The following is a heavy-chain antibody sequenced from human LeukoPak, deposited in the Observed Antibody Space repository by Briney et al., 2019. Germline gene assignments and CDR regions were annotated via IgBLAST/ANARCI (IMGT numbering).Heavy chain of an antibody. Sequence: ASVKVSCKASGYTFTSYGISWVRQAPGQGLEWMGWISAYNGNTNYAQKLQGRVTMTTDTSTSTAYMKLRSLRSDDTAVYYCTRDLTYGGNLPRKFGPWGQGTLVTVSS. V-gene: IGHV1-18*01. J-gene: IGHJ5*02. CDR3: TRDLTYGGNLPRKFGP. CDR1: GYTFTSYG. CDR2: ISAYNGNT. D-gene: IGHD4-23*01.